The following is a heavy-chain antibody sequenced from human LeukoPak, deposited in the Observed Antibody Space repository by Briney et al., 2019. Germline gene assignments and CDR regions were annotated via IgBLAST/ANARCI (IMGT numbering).Heavy chain of an antibody. D-gene: IGHD6-19*01. Sequence: GESRKISCKGSGYSFTSYWIGWVRQMPGKGLEWMGIIYPGDSDTRYSPSFQGQVTISADKSISTAYLQWSSLRASDTAMYYCARTLAVAGTLWAFDIWGQGTMVTVSS. J-gene: IGHJ3*02. V-gene: IGHV5-51*01. CDR2: IYPGDSDT. CDR3: ARTLAVAGTLWAFDI. CDR1: GYSFTSYW.